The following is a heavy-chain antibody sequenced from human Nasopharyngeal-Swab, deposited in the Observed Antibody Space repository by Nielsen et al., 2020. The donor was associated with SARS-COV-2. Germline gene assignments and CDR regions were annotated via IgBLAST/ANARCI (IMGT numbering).Heavy chain of an antibody. V-gene: IGHV3-23*01. CDR2: ISGSGEGT. J-gene: IGHJ4*02. D-gene: IGHD3-22*01. CDR3: ASIYYDSSGYPYHFDY. Sequence: GESLKISCAASGFTFSTYDMSWVRQAPGKGLEWVSGISGSGEGTHYADSVKGRFTISRDNSKNTLYLQMNSLGAEDTAVYYCASIYYDSSGYPYHFDYWGQGTLVTVSS. CDR1: GFTFSTYD.